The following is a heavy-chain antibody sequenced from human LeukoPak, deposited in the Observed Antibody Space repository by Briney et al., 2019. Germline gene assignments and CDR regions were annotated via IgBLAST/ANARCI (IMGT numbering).Heavy chain of an antibody. CDR3: ARDKSGSDSARGAVIDI. D-gene: IGHD1-26*01. J-gene: IGHJ3*02. CDR1: GFTFSSYS. V-gene: IGHV3-21*01. CDR2: ISSSSSYI. Sequence: PGGSLRLSCAASGFTFSSYSMNWVRQAPGKGLEWVSSISSSSSYIYYADSVKGRFTISRDNAKNSLYLQMNSLRDDDTAVYYCARDKSGSDSARGAVIDICGQGAMVTVSS.